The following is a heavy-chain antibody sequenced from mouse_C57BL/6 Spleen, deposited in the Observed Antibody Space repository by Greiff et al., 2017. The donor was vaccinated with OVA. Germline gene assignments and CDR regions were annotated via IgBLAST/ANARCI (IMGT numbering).Heavy chain of an antibody. D-gene: IGHD4-1*01. V-gene: IGHV5-6*02. Sequence: DVMLVESGGDLVKPGGSLKLSCAASGFTFSSYGMSWVRQTPDKRLEWVATISSGGSYTYYPDSVTGRFTISRDNAKNNLYLQMRSLKSEETAMYYCESRNWENAMDYWGQGTSVTVSS. CDR2: ISSGGSYT. J-gene: IGHJ4*01. CDR1: GFTFSSYG. CDR3: ESRNWENAMDY.